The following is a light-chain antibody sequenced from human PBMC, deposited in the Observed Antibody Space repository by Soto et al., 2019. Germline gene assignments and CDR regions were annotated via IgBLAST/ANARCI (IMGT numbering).Light chain of an antibody. Sequence: ENVLTQSPGTLSLSPGERATLSCRASQSVSSNYIAWYQQKHGQAPRLLIYSASSRATGIPDRFSGSGSGTHFPFTISRLEPEDFAVYYCLQYGTSPAWTFGQGTKVDMK. CDR3: LQYGTSPAWT. CDR1: QSVSSNY. J-gene: IGKJ1*01. V-gene: IGKV3-20*01. CDR2: SAS.